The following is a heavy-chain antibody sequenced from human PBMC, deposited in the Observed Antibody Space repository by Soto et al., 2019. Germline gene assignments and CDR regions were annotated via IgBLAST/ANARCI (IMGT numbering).Heavy chain of an antibody. D-gene: IGHD6-13*01. Sequence: EVQLLESGGGLVQPGGPLRLSCAASGFPFTTYALTWVRQAPGKGLEWLSAINTAGTTYYADSVKGRFTISRDNAKNTLYLQMNGLRVEDTAVYYCAKDWYEDSWGQGTLVTVSS. J-gene: IGHJ4*02. V-gene: IGHV3-23*01. CDR1: GFPFTTYA. CDR3: AKDWYEDS. CDR2: INTAGTT.